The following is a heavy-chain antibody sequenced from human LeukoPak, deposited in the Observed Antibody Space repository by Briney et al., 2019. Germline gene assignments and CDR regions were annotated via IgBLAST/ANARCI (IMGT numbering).Heavy chain of an antibody. D-gene: IGHD6-13*01. CDR1: GYTFTGYY. V-gene: IGHV1-2*02. J-gene: IGHJ4*02. Sequence: ASVKVSCKASGYTFTGYYIHWVRQAPGQGLEWMGWINPNSGGTNYAQKFQGRVTMTRDTSISTAYMELSRLRSDDTAVYYCARIAAAGTLIDYWGQGTLVTVSS. CDR3: ARIAAAGTLIDY. CDR2: INPNSGGT.